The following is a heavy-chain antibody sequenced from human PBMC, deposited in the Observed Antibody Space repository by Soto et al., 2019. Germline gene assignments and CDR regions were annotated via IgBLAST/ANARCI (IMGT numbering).Heavy chain of an antibody. Sequence: GWSLRLSCAASGFTFSSYAMHWVRQAPGKGLEWVAVISYDGSNKYYADSVKGRFTISRDNSKNTLYLQMNSLRAEDTAVYYCARAPRTMVRGGYYGMDVWGQGTTVTVSS. CDR2: ISYDGSNK. V-gene: IGHV3-30-3*01. D-gene: IGHD3-10*01. CDR1: GFTFSSYA. J-gene: IGHJ6*02. CDR3: ARAPRTMVRGGYYGMDV.